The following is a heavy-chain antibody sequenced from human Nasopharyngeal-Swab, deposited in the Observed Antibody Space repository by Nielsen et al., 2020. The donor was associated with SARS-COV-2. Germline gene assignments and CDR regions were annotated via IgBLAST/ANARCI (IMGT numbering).Heavy chain of an antibody. CDR1: GYTFTSYD. J-gene: IGHJ6*02. V-gene: IGHV1-8*01. CDR2: MNPNSGNT. Sequence: ASVKVSCKDYGYTFTSYDINWVRQATGQGLEWMGWMNPNSGNTGYAQKFQGRVTMTRNTSISTAYMELSSLRSEDTAVYYWARAPGLSSSFQGGMDVWGQGTTVTVSS. D-gene: IGHD6-6*01. CDR3: ARAPGLSSSFQGGMDV.